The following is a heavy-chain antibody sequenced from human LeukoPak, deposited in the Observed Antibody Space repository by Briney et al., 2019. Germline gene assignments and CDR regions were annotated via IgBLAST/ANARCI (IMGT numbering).Heavy chain of an antibody. CDR1: GGTFSSYA. D-gene: IGHD6-19*01. J-gene: IGHJ6*02. Sequence: SVKVSCKASGGTFSSYAISWVRQAPGQWLELMGGIIPIFGTANYAQKFQGRVTITADESTSTAYMELSSLRSEDTAVYYCARDSTGYSSGWYLGYGMDVWGQGTTVTVSS. V-gene: IGHV1-69*01. CDR2: IIPIFGTA. CDR3: ARDSTGYSSGWYLGYGMDV.